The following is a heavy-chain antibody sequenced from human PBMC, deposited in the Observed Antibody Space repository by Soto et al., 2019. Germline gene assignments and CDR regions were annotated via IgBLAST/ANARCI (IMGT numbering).Heavy chain of an antibody. CDR3: AKGLGRYFELWGFDYFDY. CDR1: GFTFDDYA. Sequence: GGSLRLSCAASGFTFDDYAMHWVRQAPGKGLEWVSGISWNSGSIGYADSVKGRFTISRDNAKNSLYLQMNSLRAEDTALYYCAKGLGRYFELWGFDYFDYWGQGTLVTVSS. J-gene: IGHJ4*02. D-gene: IGHD3-9*01. CDR2: ISWNSGSI. V-gene: IGHV3-9*01.